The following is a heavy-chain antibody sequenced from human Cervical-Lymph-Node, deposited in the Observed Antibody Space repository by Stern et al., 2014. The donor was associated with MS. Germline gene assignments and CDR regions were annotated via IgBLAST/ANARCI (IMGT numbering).Heavy chain of an antibody. Sequence: QVQLVQSGAEVKKPGASVKVSCKASGYTFTSYAMHWVRQAPGQRLEWMGWINAGNGNTKYSQKSQGRVTITRDTSASTAYMELSSLRSEDTAVYYCARSTGVDNYYFDYWGQGTLVTVSS. CDR2: INAGNGNT. J-gene: IGHJ4*02. D-gene: IGHD3-3*01. V-gene: IGHV1-3*01. CDR1: GYTFTSYA. CDR3: ARSTGVDNYYFDY.